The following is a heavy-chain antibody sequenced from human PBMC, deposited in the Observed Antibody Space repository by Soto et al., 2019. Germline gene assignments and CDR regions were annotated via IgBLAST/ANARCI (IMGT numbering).Heavy chain of an antibody. CDR2: FIPIFRTT. CDR1: GVTFSNDA. Sequence: SVKVSCKASGVTFSNDAITWVRQAPGQGLEWMGGFIPIFRTTNNAQKFLGRVTITADESTSTAYMQLSSLRSEDTAVYYCARGHYDFWSGSITPYYFDSWGQGTLVTVSS. D-gene: IGHD3-3*01. CDR3: ARGHYDFWSGSITPYYFDS. V-gene: IGHV1-69*13. J-gene: IGHJ4*02.